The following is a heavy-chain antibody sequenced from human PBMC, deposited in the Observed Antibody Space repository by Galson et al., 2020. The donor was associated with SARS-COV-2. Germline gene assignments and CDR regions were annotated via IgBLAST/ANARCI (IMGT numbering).Heavy chain of an antibody. CDR1: GGSFSGYY. CDR3: ARGKRIQLWSRGNWFDP. D-gene: IGHD5-18*01. J-gene: IGHJ5*02. V-gene: IGHV4-34*01. Sequence: ETSETLSLTCAVYGGSFSGYYWSWIRQPPGKGLEWIGEINHSGSTNYNPSLKSRVTISVDTSKNQFSLKLSSVTAADTAVYYCARGKRIQLWSRGNWFDPWGQGTLVTVSS. CDR2: INHSGST.